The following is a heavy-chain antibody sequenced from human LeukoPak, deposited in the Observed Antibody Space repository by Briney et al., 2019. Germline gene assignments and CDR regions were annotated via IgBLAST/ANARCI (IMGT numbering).Heavy chain of an antibody. Sequence: PGGSLRLSCAASGFTFSSYAMSWVRQAPGKGLEWVSAISGSGGSTYYADSVKGRFTISRDNSKNTLYLQMNSLRAEDTAVYYCAKSFHYDFWSGSDYWGQGTLVTVSS. CDR2: ISGSGGST. J-gene: IGHJ4*02. V-gene: IGHV3-23*01. CDR3: AKSFHYDFWSGSDY. CDR1: GFTFSSYA. D-gene: IGHD3-3*01.